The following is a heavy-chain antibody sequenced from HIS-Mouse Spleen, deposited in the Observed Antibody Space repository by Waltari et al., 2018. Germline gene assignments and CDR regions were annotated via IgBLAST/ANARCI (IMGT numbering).Heavy chain of an antibody. CDR1: GGSISSGGYY. J-gene: IGHJ2*01. V-gene: IGHV4-31*03. CDR3: ARAPIRGYWYFDL. CDR2: IYYSGST. D-gene: IGHD3-16*01. Sequence: QVQLQESGPGLVKPSQTLSLTCTVSGGSISSGGYYWSWIRQHPGKGLEWIGYIYYSGSTSYNPSLKSRVTILVDTSKNQFSLKLSSVTAADTAVYYCARAPIRGYWYFDLWGRGTLVTVSS.